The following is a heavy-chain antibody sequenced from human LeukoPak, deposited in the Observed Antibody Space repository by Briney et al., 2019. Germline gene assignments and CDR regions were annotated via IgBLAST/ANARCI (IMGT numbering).Heavy chain of an antibody. Sequence: PSETLSLTCIVSGDLFSDYKWSWNRQSPGKELEWIGHIYSSGNPNYNPSFRSRVTISIDTSRKQFSLMLTSVTAADTAVYYCARFWSGLDYWGQGTLVTVSP. CDR3: ARFWSGLDY. V-gene: IGHV4-59*01. J-gene: IGHJ4*02. CDR1: GDLFSDYK. D-gene: IGHD3-3*01. CDR2: IYSSGNP.